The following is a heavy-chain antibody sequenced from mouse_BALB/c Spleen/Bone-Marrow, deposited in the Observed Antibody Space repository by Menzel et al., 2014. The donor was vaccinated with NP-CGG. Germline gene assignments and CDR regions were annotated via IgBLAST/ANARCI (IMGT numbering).Heavy chain of an antibody. J-gene: IGHJ2*01. CDR1: GFAFSSYD. V-gene: IGHV5-12-1*01. D-gene: IGHD2-14*01. CDR3: ARKVRYFDY. CDR2: ISSGGGST. Sequence: EVMLVESGGGLVKPGGSLKLSCAASGFAFSSYDMSWVRQTPEKSLEWVAYISSGGGSTYYPDTVKGRFTISRDNAKNTLYLQMSSLKSEDTAMYYCARKVRYFDYWGQGTTLTVSS.